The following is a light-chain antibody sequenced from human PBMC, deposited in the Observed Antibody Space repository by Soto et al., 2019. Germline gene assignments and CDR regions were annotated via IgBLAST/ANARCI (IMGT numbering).Light chain of an antibody. CDR2: SSD. V-gene: IGLV1-44*01. CDR1: GSNIGNNP. CDR3: ASWDDSLSAFV. Sequence: QSALTQPPSASGSPGQRVTVSCSGRGSNIGNNPVNWFQQLPGTAPKLLIYSSDQRPSGVPDRFSGSRSGTSASLAIGGLQSEDDADYYCASWDDSLSAFVFGTGTKVTVL. J-gene: IGLJ1*01.